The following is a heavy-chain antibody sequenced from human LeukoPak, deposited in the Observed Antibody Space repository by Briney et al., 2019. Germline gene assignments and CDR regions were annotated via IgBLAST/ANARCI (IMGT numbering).Heavy chain of an antibody. Sequence: SQTLSLTCVISGDSVSSNSAAWNWIRLSPSRGLEWLGRTYYRSKWYNEYAASVKSRITINPDTAKNQFSLTMNSVTAADTAIYYCARESVVVGSSYYLDYWGHGTLSPSPQ. CDR1: GDSVSSNSAA. CDR2: TYYRSKWYN. CDR3: ARESVVVGSSYYLDY. V-gene: IGHV6-1*01. J-gene: IGHJ4*01. D-gene: IGHD2-15*01.